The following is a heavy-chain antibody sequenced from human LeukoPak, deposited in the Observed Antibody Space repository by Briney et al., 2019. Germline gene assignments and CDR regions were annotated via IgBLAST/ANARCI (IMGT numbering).Heavy chain of an antibody. D-gene: IGHD2/OR15-2a*01. V-gene: IGHV3-23*01. CDR2: LSDSGGNT. CDR1: GFTFSSYA. CDR3: AKGQHHSNTWFDS. Sequence: GGSLRLSCAASGFTFSSYAMTWVRQAPGKGLDWVSTLSDSGGNTYYADSVKGRFTISRDNSKNTLHLQMNSLRAEDTAVYYCAKGQHHSNTWFDSWGQGTLVTVSS. J-gene: IGHJ5*01.